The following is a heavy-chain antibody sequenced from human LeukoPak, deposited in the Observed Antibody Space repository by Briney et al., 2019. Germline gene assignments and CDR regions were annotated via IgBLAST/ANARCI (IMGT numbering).Heavy chain of an antibody. CDR3: ARRDWYFDL. Sequence: GGSLRLSCAASGFTFRDYYMSWVRQAPGKGLEWVAYISSSTTTIYYADSVRGRFTISRDNAKNALYLQMNSLRAEDTAVYYCARRDWYFDLWGRGTLVTVSS. CDR1: GFTFRDYY. J-gene: IGHJ2*01. V-gene: IGHV3-11*04. CDR2: ISSSTTTI.